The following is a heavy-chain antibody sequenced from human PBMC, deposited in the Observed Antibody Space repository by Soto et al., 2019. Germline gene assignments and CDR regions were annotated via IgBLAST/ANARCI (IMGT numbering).Heavy chain of an antibody. CDR3: VREGSGWYSRGSFDF. Sequence: EVQLLESGGGLVRPGGSLRLSCAVSGFTFSNYAMNWVRQAPGKGLEWVSVISGSGGGAYYADAVQGRFTISRDNSKNTMYMQMNSLRAEDMAIYYCVREGSGWYSRGSFDFWGRGTMVTVSS. CDR1: GFTFSNYA. CDR2: ISGSGGGA. V-gene: IGHV3-23*01. D-gene: IGHD6-19*01. J-gene: IGHJ3*01.